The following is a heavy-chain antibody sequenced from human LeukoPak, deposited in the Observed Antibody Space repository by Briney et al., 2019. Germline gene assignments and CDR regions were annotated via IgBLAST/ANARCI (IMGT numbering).Heavy chain of an antibody. CDR3: ATGYTSGTRIDY. CDR2: ISSSSSDI. CDR1: GFTVSDNY. J-gene: IGHJ4*02. V-gene: IGHV3-21*01. Sequence: PGGSRRLSCAASGFTVSDNYMSWVRQAPGKGLEWVSAISSSSSDIYYTDSVKGRFTISRDNANNFLYLQVSSLRAEDTAVYYCATGYTSGTRIDYWGQGTLVSVSS. D-gene: IGHD6-19*01.